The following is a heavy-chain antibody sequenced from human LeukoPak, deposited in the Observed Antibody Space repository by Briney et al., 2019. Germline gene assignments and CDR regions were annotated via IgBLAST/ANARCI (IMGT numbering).Heavy chain of an antibody. Sequence: GGSLRLSCAASGFTFSSYAMPWVRQAPGKGLEWVAVISYDGSNKYCADSVKGRFTISRDNSKNTLYLQMNSLRAEDTAVYYCARVDTAMVTGSDYWGQGTLVTVSS. J-gene: IGHJ4*02. CDR3: ARVDTAMVTGSDY. V-gene: IGHV3-30-3*01. D-gene: IGHD5-18*01. CDR1: GFTFSSYA. CDR2: ISYDGSNK.